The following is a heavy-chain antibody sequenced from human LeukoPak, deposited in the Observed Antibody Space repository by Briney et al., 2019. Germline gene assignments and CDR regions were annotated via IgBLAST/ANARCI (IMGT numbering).Heavy chain of an antibody. CDR3: ARDGRDGYNLVHY. J-gene: IGHJ4*02. CDR1: GYTFTAYY. CDR2: INPNSGGT. Sequence: ASVKVSCKASGYTFTAYYIHWVRQAPGHGLEWMGWINPNSGGTNYAQKFQGRVTMTRDTSISAVYMELNRLRSDDTAVYYCARDGRDGYNLVHYWGQDTLVTVSS. D-gene: IGHD5-24*01. V-gene: IGHV1-2*02.